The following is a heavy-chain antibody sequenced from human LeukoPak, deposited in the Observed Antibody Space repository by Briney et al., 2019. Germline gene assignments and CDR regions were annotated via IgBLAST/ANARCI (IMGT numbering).Heavy chain of an antibody. Sequence: PGGSLRLSCAASGFTFSSYTMNWVRQAPGKGLECVSSISSSTSYIYYADSVKGRLTIARDNAKNSLYLQMNSLRAEGTAVYYCAREMEGDYGSGTFFDLWGQGNMVTVSS. CDR1: GFTFSSYT. CDR2: ISSSTSYI. V-gene: IGHV3-21*04. D-gene: IGHD3-10*01. J-gene: IGHJ4*02. CDR3: AREMEGDYGSGTFFDL.